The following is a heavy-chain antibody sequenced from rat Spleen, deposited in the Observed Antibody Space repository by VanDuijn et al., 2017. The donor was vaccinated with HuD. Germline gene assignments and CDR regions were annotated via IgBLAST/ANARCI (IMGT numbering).Heavy chain of an antibody. J-gene: IGHJ1*01. V-gene: IGHV5-29*01. CDR1: GFTFSDYY. D-gene: IGHD1-10*01. CDR3: ARHKQLVFWYFDF. CDR2: INSDGSST. Sequence: EVQLVESDGGLVQPGRSLKLSCAASGFTFSDYYMAWVRQAPTKGLEWVATINSDGSSTYYRDSVQGRFTVSRDNAKSTLYLQMDSLKSEDTATYYCARHKQLVFWYFDFWGPGIMVTVSS.